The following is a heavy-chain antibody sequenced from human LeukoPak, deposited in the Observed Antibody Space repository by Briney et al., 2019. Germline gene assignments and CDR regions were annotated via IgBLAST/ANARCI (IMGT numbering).Heavy chain of an antibody. CDR2: IKQDGSDK. Sequence: GGSLRLSCAASGFTFSSYWMSWVRQAPGKGLEWVANIKQDGSDKYYVDSVKGRITISRDNAKNSLYLQMNSLRAEDTAVYYCVRTFDGPDTEGYFDLWGRGTLVTVSS. J-gene: IGHJ2*01. CDR3: VRTFDGPDTEGYFDL. CDR1: GFTFSSYW. V-gene: IGHV3-7*01. D-gene: IGHD5-24*01.